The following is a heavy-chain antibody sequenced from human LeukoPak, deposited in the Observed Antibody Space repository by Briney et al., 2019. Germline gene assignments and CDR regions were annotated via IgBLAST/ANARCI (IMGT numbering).Heavy chain of an antibody. CDR2: VYSSGNT. CDR1: GGSFIDYY. J-gene: IGHJ4*02. CDR3: ARGGSKSWYPLMK. D-gene: IGHD6-13*01. V-gene: IGHV4-4*07. Sequence: SETLSLTCTVSGGSFIDYYWNWVRQPAGKGLEWIGHVYSSGNTDYNPSLKSRVTISVDKSKNQFSLKLSSVTAADTAFYCARGGSKSWYPLMKWGQGILVTVSS.